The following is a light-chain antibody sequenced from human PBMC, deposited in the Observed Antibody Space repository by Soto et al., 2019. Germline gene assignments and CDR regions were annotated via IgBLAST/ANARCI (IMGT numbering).Light chain of an antibody. J-gene: IGKJ1*01. Sequence: DIQITQSPSSLSASVGDRVTITCRASQSISSYLNWYQQKPGKAPKLLIYDASRLQSGVPPRFSGGGSGTDFTLTISSLQPEDFATYYCQQSYITPWTFGQGTKVDIK. CDR1: QSISSY. CDR2: DAS. V-gene: IGKV1-39*01. CDR3: QQSYITPWT.